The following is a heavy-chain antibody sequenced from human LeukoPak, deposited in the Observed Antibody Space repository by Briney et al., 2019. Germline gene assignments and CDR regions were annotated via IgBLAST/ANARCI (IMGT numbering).Heavy chain of an antibody. V-gene: IGHV4-4*07. CDR1: DTSINTYY. CDR3: AKAAKYYYGSETYFFFDH. CDR2: IYTTGTT. Sequence: PSETLSLTCTVSDTSINTYYWSWIRQPAGKGLEWIGHIYTTGTTNYNPSLKSRVTMSIDTSKNQFSLNLRSVTAADTAVYYCAKAAKYYYGSETYFFFDHWGQGTLVTVSS. D-gene: IGHD3-10*01. J-gene: IGHJ4*02.